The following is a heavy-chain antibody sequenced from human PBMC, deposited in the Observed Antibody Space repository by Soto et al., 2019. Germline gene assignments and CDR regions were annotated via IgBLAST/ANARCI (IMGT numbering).Heavy chain of an antibody. CDR2: INPSGGST. Sequence: PSVKVSCKASRYTLTSYFMHWVGPAPGQGLEWMGRINPSGGSTTYAEKFQGRVTMTRDTSTSTVYMDLSSLRSEDTAVYYCARDWEYYGPGSYYFDHWGQGTLVTVS. D-gene: IGHD3-10*01. V-gene: IGHV1-46*03. CDR1: RYTLTSYF. J-gene: IGHJ4*02. CDR3: ARDWEYYGPGSYYFDH.